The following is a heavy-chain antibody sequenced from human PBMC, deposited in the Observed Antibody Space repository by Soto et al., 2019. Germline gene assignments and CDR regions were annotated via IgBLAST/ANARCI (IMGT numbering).Heavy chain of an antibody. CDR2: IDPNHNSA. D-gene: IGHD2-21*01. V-gene: IGHV1-46*01. J-gene: IGHJ6*02. CDR3: ARSQTISAALSMDV. CDR1: GYTLTRHT. Sequence: QVHLVQSGAEVKKPGASVKLYSQASGYTLTRHTMYWVRQAPGQGLEWMGLIDPNHNSAIYAQKFGGRVTMTSDASTSTVYMELRGLTSDDSAMYFCARSQTISAALSMDVWGQGTTVTVSS.